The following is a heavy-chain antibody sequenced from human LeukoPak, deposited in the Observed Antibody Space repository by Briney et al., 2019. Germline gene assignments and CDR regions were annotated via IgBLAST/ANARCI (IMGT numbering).Heavy chain of an antibody. CDR2: ISSSGSTI. D-gene: IGHD3-3*01. Sequence: GGSLRLSCAASGFTFNDYTMHWVRQAPGKGLEWVSYISSSGSTIYYADSVKGRFTISRDNSKNTLYLQMNSLRAEDTAIYYCARDERLLSFLKWGQGTLVTVSS. CDR1: GFTFNDYT. V-gene: IGHV3-48*01. J-gene: IGHJ4*02. CDR3: ARDERLLSFLK.